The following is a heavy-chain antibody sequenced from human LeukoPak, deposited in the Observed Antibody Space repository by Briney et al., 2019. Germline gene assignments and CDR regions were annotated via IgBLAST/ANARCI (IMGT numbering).Heavy chain of an antibody. D-gene: IGHD2-2*01. V-gene: IGHV4-34*01. Sequence: PSETLSLTCAVYGGSFSGYYWSWIRQPPGKGLEWIGEINHSGNTNYNPSLKSRVTISVDTSKNQFSLKLSSVTAADTAVYYCARGAGYQLLLGQTYFDYWGQGTLVTVSS. CDR3: ARGAGYQLLLGQTYFDY. CDR2: INHSGNT. J-gene: IGHJ4*02. CDR1: GGSFSGYY.